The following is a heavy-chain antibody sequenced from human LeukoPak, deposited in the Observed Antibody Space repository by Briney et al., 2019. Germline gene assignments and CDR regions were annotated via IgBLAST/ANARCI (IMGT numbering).Heavy chain of an antibody. V-gene: IGHV4-34*01. CDR2: INHSGST. CDR1: GGSFSGYY. CDR3: AMGSITMVRGVTNPHYNYYGMDV. Sequence: SETLSLTCAVYGGSFSGYYWSWIRQPPGKGLEWIGEINHSGSTNYNPSLKSRVTISVDTSKNQFSLNLSPVTAAATAVYYCAMGSITMVRGVTNPHYNYYGMDVWGQGTTVTVSS. D-gene: IGHD3-10*01. J-gene: IGHJ6*02.